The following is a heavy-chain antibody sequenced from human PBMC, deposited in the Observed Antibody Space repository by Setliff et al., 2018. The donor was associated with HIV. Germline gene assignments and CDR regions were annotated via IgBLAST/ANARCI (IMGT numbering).Heavy chain of an antibody. V-gene: IGHV4-4*08. CDR2: IYTSGST. Sequence: SETLSLTCTVSGGSISSYYWSWIRQPPGKGLEWIGYIYTSGSTNYNPSLKSRVTISVDTSKNQFSLKLSSVTAADTAVYYCARPPTRGYSSGWFLYWGQGTLVTVSS. CDR3: ARPPTRGYSSGWFLY. CDR1: GGSISSYY. J-gene: IGHJ4*02. D-gene: IGHD6-19*01.